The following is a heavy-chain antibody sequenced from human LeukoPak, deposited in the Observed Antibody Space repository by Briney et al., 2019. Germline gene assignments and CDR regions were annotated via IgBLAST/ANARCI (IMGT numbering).Heavy chain of an antibody. D-gene: IGHD3-10*01. Sequence: PGGSLTLSCAGSGLTFSTYNMNCVRQPPGKGLEWLSSISTSGIYIYYADSVKGRFTISRDNAKNSLYLQMNSLRAEDTAVYYCATDLIHYYASGAKTWGQGTLVTVSS. CDR3: ATDLIHYYASGAKT. CDR2: ISTSGIYI. V-gene: IGHV3-21*01. J-gene: IGHJ5*02. CDR1: GLTFSTYN.